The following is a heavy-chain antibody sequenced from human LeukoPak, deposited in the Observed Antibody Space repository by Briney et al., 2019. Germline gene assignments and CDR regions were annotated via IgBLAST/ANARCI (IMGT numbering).Heavy chain of an antibody. CDR2: ISSSSGYK. J-gene: IGHJ4*02. D-gene: IGHD6-6*01. Sequence: GGSLRLSCAVSGFTFSSYSMTWVRQAPGKGLEWVSSISSSSGYKYYADSVKGRFTISRDNAKNSLYLQMDSLRAEDAAVYYCARTSGESTAALRAPFDYWGQGTLATVSS. V-gene: IGHV3-21*01. CDR3: ARTSGESTAALRAPFDY. CDR1: GFTFSSYS.